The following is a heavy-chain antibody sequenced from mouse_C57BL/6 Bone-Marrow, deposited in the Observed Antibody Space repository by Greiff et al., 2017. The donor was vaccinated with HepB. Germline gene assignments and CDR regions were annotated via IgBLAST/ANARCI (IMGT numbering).Heavy chain of an antibody. V-gene: IGHV5-15*01. CDR3: ARQGWLPHWYIDV. CDR1: GFTFSDYG. Sequence: EVQLVESGGGLVQPGGSLKLSCAASGFTFSDYGMAWVRQAPRKGPEWVAFISNLAYSIYYADTVTGRFTISRENAKNTLYLEMSSLRSEDTAMYYCARQGWLPHWYIDVWGTGTTVTVSS. CDR2: ISNLAYSI. D-gene: IGHD2-3*01. J-gene: IGHJ1*03.